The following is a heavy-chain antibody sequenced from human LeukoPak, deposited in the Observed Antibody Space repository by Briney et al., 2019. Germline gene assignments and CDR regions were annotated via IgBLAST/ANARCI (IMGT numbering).Heavy chain of an antibody. J-gene: IGHJ3*01. D-gene: IGHD4-17*01. CDR2: VDTSGST. V-gene: IGHV4-61*02. CDR1: GGSISSGDYY. CDR3: TSGEYTQGSDV. Sequence: SETLSLTCTVSGGSISSGDYYWTWIRQSAGKGLEWIGRVDTSGSTKYNPSLKSRVTISFDTSKNQFSLRLTSVTAADTAVYYCTSGEYTQGSDVWGQGTMVTVTS.